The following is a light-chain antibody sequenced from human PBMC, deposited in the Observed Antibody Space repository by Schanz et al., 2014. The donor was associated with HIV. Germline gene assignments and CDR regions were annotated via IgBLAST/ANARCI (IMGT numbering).Light chain of an antibody. J-gene: IGLJ1*01. CDR2: EVS. CDR1: SSDVGDYNY. CDR3: AAWDDSLNGYV. V-gene: IGLV2-8*01. Sequence: QSVLTQPPSASGSPGQSVTLSCTGTSSDVGDYNYVSWYQQHPGKAPKIMIYEVSKRPSGVPDRFSGSKSGNTASLTISGLQAEDEADYYCAAWDDSLNGYVFGTGTKLTVL.